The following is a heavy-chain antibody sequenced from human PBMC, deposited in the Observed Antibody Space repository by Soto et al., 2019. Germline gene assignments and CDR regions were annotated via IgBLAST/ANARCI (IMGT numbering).Heavy chain of an antibody. Sequence: SLRLSCAASGFRFDDYGMHWVRQVPGKGLEWVSGISYYSGSIGYADSVKGRFTISRDNAKNSLYLQMNSLRAEDTALYYCAKSMGGTGNSIDVWSQGTTDIVSS. CDR3: AKSMGGTGNSIDV. D-gene: IGHD7-27*01. J-gene: IGHJ6*02. V-gene: IGHV3-9*01. CDR2: ISYYSGSI. CDR1: GFRFDDYG.